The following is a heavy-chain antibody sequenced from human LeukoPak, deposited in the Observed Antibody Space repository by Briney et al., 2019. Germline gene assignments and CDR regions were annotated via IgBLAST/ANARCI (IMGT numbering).Heavy chain of an antibody. CDR1: GFTFSSYA. Sequence: GGSLRLSCAASGFTFSSYAMHWVRQAPGKGLEWVAVISYDGSNKYYADSVKGRFTISRDSSKNTLYLQMNSLRAEDTAVYYCARGDSSSWYGYYYYYYGMDVWGQGTTVTVSS. D-gene: IGHD6-13*01. CDR2: ISYDGSNK. CDR3: ARGDSSSWYGYYYYYYGMDV. V-gene: IGHV3-30-3*01. J-gene: IGHJ6*02.